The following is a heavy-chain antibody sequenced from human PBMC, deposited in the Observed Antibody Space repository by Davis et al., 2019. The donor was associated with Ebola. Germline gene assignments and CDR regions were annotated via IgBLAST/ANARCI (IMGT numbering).Heavy chain of an antibody. D-gene: IGHD3-10*01. Sequence: SETLSLTCAVYGGSFSGYYWSWIRQPPGKGLEWIGEINHSGSTNYNPSLKSRVTISVDTSKNQFSLKLSSVTAADTAVYYCARAPWYYGSGSRYYFDYWGQGTPVTVSS. V-gene: IGHV4-34*01. CDR1: GGSFSGYY. J-gene: IGHJ4*02. CDR3: ARAPWYYGSGSRYYFDY. CDR2: INHSGST.